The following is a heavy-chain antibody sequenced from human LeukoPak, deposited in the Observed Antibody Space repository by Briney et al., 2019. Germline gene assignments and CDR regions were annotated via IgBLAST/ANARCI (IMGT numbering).Heavy chain of an antibody. Sequence: GASVKVSCKASGYTFTSYGISWVRQAPGQGLEWMGWISAYNGNTNYAQKLQGRVTMTTDTSTSTAYMELRSLRSDDTAVYYCARVGSDYYDSSGYYDYYYYYMDVWGKGTTVTVSS. D-gene: IGHD3-22*01. CDR2: ISAYNGNT. CDR3: ARVGSDYYDSSGYYDYYYYYMDV. CDR1: GYTFTSYG. V-gene: IGHV1-18*01. J-gene: IGHJ6*03.